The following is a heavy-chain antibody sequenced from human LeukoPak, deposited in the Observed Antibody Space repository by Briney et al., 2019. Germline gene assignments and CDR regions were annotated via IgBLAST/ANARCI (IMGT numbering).Heavy chain of an antibody. D-gene: IGHD3-10*01. V-gene: IGHV3-23*01. CDR1: GFTFSSSA. J-gene: IGHJ3*02. Sequence: GGSLRLSCAASGFTFSSSAMNWVRQAPGKGLEWVSSISGSGGTTYYADSVKGRFTISRDNSKNTLYLQMNSLRGEDTAVYYCAKSNGYGLVDIWGQGTMVTISS. CDR3: AKSNGYGLVDI. CDR2: ISGSGGTT.